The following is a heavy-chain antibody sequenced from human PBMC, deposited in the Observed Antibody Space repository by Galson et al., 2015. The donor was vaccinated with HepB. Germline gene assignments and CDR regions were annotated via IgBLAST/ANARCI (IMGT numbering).Heavy chain of an antibody. J-gene: IGHJ4*02. CDR1: GFTFSSYA. Sequence: SLRLSCAASGFTFSSYAMSWVRQAPGKGLEWVSGISSSSSTTYYADSVKGRFAISRDNSKNTLYLQMNSLRAEDTALYYCAKASLRPSGNYYGYYFDFWGQGTPVTVSS. D-gene: IGHD1-26*01. CDR2: ISSSSSTT. CDR3: AKASLRPSGNYYGYYFDF. V-gene: IGHV3-23*01.